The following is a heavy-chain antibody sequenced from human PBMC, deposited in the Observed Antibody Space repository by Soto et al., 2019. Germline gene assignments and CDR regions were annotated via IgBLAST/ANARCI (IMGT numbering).Heavy chain of an antibody. Sequence: TFTLTCNVFSWSRNARGEGVGWMRWPPAYALELLALISWDGEKRYIPSLKSRLTSTKDTSENQVVLTMTNMDPVDTATYYFAHRRGDLLTGHYYFDDWGKGTLVTVSS. CDR2: ISWDGEK. D-gene: IGHD3-9*01. V-gene: IGHV2-5*02. CDR3: AHRRGDLLTGHYYFDD. CDR1: SWSRNARGEG. J-gene: IGHJ4*02.